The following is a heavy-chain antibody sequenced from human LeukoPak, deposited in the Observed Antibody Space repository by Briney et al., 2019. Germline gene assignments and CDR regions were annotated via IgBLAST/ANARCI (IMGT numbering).Heavy chain of an antibody. V-gene: IGHV1-69*06. J-gene: IGHJ4*02. Sequence: GASVKVSCKASGGTFSSYAISWVRQAPGQGLEWTGGIIPIFGTANYAQKFQGRVTITADKSTSTAYMELSSLRSEDTAVYYCARDRGIAVAGTGDFDYWGQGTLVTVSS. CDR3: ARDRGIAVAGTGDFDY. CDR1: GGTFSSYA. CDR2: IIPIFGTA. D-gene: IGHD6-19*01.